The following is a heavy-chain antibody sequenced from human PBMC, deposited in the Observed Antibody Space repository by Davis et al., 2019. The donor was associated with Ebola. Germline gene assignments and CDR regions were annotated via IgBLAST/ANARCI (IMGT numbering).Heavy chain of an antibody. V-gene: IGHV4-59*01. CDR1: GGSISSYY. J-gene: IGHJ4*02. D-gene: IGHD3-3*01. CDR3: ARGRVLRFLEWLPHTYDY. Sequence: MPSETLSLTCTVSGGSISSYYWSWIRQPPGKGLEWIGYIYYSGSTNYNPSLKSRVTISVDTSKNQFSLKLSSVTAADTAVYYCARGRVLRFLEWLPHTYDYWGQGTLVTVSS. CDR2: IYYSGST.